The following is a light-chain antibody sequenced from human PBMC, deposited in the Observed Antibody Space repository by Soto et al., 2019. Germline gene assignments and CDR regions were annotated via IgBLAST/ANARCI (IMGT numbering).Light chain of an antibody. CDR3: ASFRSGTILV. Sequence: QSALTQPASVSGSPGQSVTISCTGPRSDIGDSNFISWYQHSPGKAPRLLIYEVTNRASGVSKRFSGSKAGNTASLTISGLLDDDEADYFCASFRSGTILVFGTGTKLTVL. CDR2: EVT. CDR1: RSDIGDSNF. V-gene: IGLV2-14*01. J-gene: IGLJ1*01.